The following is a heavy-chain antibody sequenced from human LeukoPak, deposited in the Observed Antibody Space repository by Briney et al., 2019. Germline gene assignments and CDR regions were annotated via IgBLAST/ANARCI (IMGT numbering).Heavy chain of an antibody. V-gene: IGHV3-7*01. CDR3: TRGGRLHPQSPY. Sequence: GESLGLSCAASGFSFSTYWMSWVRQAPGKGLEWVANIKQDGSDIYYVDSVKGRFIISRDNAKNSLYLQMSSLRAEDTAVYYCTRGGRLHPQSPYWGQGTLVTVSS. CDR1: GFSFSTYW. J-gene: IGHJ4*02. D-gene: IGHD3-16*01. CDR2: IKQDGSDI.